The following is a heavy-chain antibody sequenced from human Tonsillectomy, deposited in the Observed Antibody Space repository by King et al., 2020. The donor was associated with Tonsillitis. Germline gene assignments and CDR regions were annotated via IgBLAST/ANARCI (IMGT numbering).Heavy chain of an antibody. CDR2: VNPNRGGT. CDR1: GFIFTDYY. D-gene: IGHD3-10*01. CDR3: ARDSNYGPSGWFDP. J-gene: IGHJ5*02. V-gene: IGHV1-2*02. Sequence: VQLVESGAEVKKPGASVKISCQASGFIFTDYYIHWVRQAPGHRPERMGCVNPNRGGTRYAQNVRGRISMTSDTSDNTPYLDLYSLRSDDTALYYCARDSNYGPSGWFDPWGQGTLVTVSS.